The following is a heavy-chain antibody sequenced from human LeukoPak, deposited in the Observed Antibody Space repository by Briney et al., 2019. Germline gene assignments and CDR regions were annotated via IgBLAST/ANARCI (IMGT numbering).Heavy chain of an antibody. Sequence: ASVKVSCKAAGYTLTGYYMHWVRQAPGQGLEWMGWISAYNGNTNYAQKLQGRVTMTTDTSTSTAYMELRSLRSDDTAVYYCATVAGTGYDYWGQGTLVTVSS. CDR1: GYTLTGYY. CDR3: ATVAGTGYDY. CDR2: ISAYNGNT. V-gene: IGHV1-18*04. J-gene: IGHJ4*02. D-gene: IGHD3/OR15-3a*01.